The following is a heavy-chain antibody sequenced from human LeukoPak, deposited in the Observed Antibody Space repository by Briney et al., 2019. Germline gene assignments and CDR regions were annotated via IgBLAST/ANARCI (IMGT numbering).Heavy chain of an antibody. CDR1: GGSISSSSYY. J-gene: IGHJ4*02. Sequence: SETLSLTCTVSGGSISSSSYYWGWLRQPPGKGLEWIGSIYYSGSTYDNPSLKSRVTISVDTSKNQFSLKLSAVTAADAAVYDCARVDGRLDVDCWGQGTLVTVSS. D-gene: IGHD6-25*01. CDR3: ARVDGRLDVDC. CDR2: IYYSGST. V-gene: IGHV4-39*07.